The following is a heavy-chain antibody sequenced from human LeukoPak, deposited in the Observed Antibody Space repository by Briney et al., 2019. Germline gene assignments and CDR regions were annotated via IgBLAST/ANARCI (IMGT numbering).Heavy chain of an antibody. D-gene: IGHD3-22*01. CDR2: IYYSGST. V-gene: IGHV4-30-4*02. CDR3: ARELPGSGWVFDS. CDR1: DDSIRSGDYY. Sequence: PSETLSLTCTVSDDSIRSGDYYWSWIRQSPGKGLEWIGYIYYSGSTNYSPSLKSRVIISVDTSKNQFSLRLSSVTAADTAVYYCARELPGSGWVFDSWGQGTLVTVSS. J-gene: IGHJ4*02.